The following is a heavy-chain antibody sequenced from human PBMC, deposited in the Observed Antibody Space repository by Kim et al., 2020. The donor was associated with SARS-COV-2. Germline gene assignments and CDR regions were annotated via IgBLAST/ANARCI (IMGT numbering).Heavy chain of an antibody. CDR1: GGSFSGYY. V-gene: IGHV4-34*01. CDR2: INHSGST. CDR3: ARGPTEGGINMVRGVIVTRKKTLSETDV. Sequence: SETLSLTCAVHGGSFSGYYWSWIRQPPGKGLEWIGEINHSGSTNYNPSLKSRVTISVDTSKNQFSLKMTSVTAADTAVYYCARGPTEGGINMVRGVIVTRKKTLSETDVWGQGTTVSVSS. J-gene: IGHJ6*02. D-gene: IGHD3-10*01.